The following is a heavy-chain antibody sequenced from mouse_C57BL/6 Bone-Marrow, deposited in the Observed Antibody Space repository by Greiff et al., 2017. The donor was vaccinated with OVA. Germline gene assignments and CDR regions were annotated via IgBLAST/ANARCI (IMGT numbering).Heavy chain of an antibody. CDR3: ARDGYYVSWFAY. J-gene: IGHJ3*01. CDR1: GYSFTGYY. CDR2: INPSTGGT. V-gene: IGHV1-42*01. D-gene: IGHD2-3*01. Sequence: EVQLQESGPELVKPGASVQISCKASGYSFTGYYMNWVKQSPEKSLEWIGEINPSTGGTTYNQKFKAKATLTVDKSSSTAYMQLKSLTSEDSAVYYCARDGYYVSWFAYWGQGTLVTVSA.